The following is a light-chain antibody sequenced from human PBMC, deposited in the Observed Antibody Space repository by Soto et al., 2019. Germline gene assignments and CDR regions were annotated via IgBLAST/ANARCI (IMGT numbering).Light chain of an antibody. CDR2: DAS. V-gene: IGKV1-33*01. CDR3: QQYDNLPSLT. J-gene: IGKJ4*01. CDR1: QDISNY. Sequence: DIPMTQSPSSLSASVGDRVTITCQASQDISNYLNWYQQKPGKAPKLLIYDASNLETGVPSRFSGSGSWTDFTFTISSLQPEDIATYDWQQYDNLPSLTFGGGTKVEIK.